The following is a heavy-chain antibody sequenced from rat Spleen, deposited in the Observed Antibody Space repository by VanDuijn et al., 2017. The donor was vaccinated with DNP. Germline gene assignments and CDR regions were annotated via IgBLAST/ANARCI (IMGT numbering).Heavy chain of an antibody. J-gene: IGHJ4*01. D-gene: IGHD1-5*01. V-gene: IGHV5-22*01. Sequence: EVQLVESGGGLVQPGRSLKLSCAASGFTFSDYYMAWVRQAPTKGLEWVASISYDGGRHYYGDSVKGRFTISRDNAKSPLYLQMNSLRSEDMATYYCARPFYNHGALDAWGQGTSVTVSS. CDR1: GFTFSDYY. CDR2: ISYDGGRH. CDR3: ARPFYNHGALDA.